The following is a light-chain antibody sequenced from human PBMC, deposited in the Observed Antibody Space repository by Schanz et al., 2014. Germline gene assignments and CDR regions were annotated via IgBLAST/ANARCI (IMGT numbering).Light chain of an antibody. J-gene: IGLJ3*02. CDR1: SSDVGGYNY. CDR2: DVS. V-gene: IGLV2-14*03. CDR3: SSYTTTTWRV. Sequence: QSALTQPASVSGSPGQSVTISCTGTSSDVGGYNYVSWYQQHPGKAPKLMIYDVSKRPSGVSNRFSGSKSGNTASLTISGLQAEDEADYYCSSYTTTTWRVFGGGTKLTVL.